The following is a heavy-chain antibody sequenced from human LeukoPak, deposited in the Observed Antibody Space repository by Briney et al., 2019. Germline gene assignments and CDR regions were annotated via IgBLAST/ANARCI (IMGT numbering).Heavy chain of an antibody. CDR1: GYTFINNW. Sequence: ASVKVSCKASGYTFINNWMHWVRQAPGQGLEWMGWISAYNGNTNYAQKLQGRVTMTTDTSTSTAYMELRSLRSDDTAVYYCARDPDEYYYDSSGPGSIVDYWGQGTLVTVSS. CDR2: ISAYNGNT. D-gene: IGHD3-22*01. V-gene: IGHV1-18*01. CDR3: ARDPDEYYYDSSGPGSIVDY. J-gene: IGHJ4*02.